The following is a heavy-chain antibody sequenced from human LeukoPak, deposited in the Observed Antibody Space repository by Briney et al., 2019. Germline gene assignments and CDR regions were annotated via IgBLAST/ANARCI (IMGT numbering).Heavy chain of an antibody. CDR2: ISYDGSNK. Sequence: GGSLRLSCAASGFTFSSYGMHWVRQAPGKGLEWVAVISYDGSNKYYADSVKGRFTISRDNSKNTLNLQMNSLRAEDTAVYYCAKDSYCSSTSCLGLNWFDPWGQGTLVTVSS. CDR3: AKDSYCSSTSCLGLNWFDP. V-gene: IGHV3-30*18. D-gene: IGHD2-2*01. CDR1: GFTFSSYG. J-gene: IGHJ5*02.